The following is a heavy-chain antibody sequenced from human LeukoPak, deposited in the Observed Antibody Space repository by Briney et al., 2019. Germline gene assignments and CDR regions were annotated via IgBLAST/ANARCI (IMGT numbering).Heavy chain of an antibody. J-gene: IGHJ4*02. D-gene: IGHD4-23*01. Sequence: PSETLSLTCAVSGGSISSGGYSWSWIRQPPGKGLEWIGYIYHSGSTYYNPSLKSRVTISVDRSKTQFSMKLSSVTAANTAVYYSARDKNDYGGNLLDYWGQGTLVTVSS. V-gene: IGHV4-30-2*01. CDR3: ARDKNDYGGNLLDY. CDR1: GGSISSGGYS. CDR2: IYHSGST.